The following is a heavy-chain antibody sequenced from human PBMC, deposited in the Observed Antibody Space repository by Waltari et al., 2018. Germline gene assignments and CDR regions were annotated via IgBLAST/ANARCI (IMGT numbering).Heavy chain of an antibody. V-gene: IGHV3-7*03. CDR1: GFSFSAYW. J-gene: IGHJ4*02. CDR3: ARGSPGYVRVWDC. Sequence: EVQLMESGGGLVQPGGSLRLSCAASGFSFSAYWMTCVRQAPGKGLEWVANIKYDGSATYHADSVNGRFSISRDNAKNSLYLQMNGVSAEDTAIYYCARGSPGYVRVWDCWGQGTMVTVSS. CDR2: IKYDGSAT. D-gene: IGHD2-2*01.